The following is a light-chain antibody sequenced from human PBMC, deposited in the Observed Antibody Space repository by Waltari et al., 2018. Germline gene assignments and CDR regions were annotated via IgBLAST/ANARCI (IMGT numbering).Light chain of an antibody. CDR1: QRGSRA. V-gene: IGKV3-20*01. CDR3: QHYVRLPAT. J-gene: IGKJ1*01. Sequence: EIVLTQSPGRLSSSPGARVTLSCRASQRGSRALAWYQQKPGQAPRLLIFGASNRATGIPDRFSGSGSGTDFSLTISRLEPEDFAVYYCQHYVRLPATFGRGTKVEIK. CDR2: GAS.